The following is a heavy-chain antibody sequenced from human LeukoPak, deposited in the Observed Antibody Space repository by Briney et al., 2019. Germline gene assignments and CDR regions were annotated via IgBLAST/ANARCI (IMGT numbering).Heavy chain of an antibody. J-gene: IGHJ4*02. CDR3: ARDNLLNYDSSGYRDY. D-gene: IGHD3-22*01. V-gene: IGHV4-38-2*02. CDR2: IYHSGST. CDR1: GYSISSGYY. Sequence: SETLSLTCTVSGYSISSGYYWGWIRQPPGKGLEWIGSIYHSGSTYYNPSLRSRVTISVDTSKNQFSLKLSSVTAADTAVYYCARDNLLNYDSSGYRDYWGQGTLVTVSS.